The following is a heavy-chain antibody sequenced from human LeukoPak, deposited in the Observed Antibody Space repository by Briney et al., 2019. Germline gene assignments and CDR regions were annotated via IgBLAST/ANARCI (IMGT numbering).Heavy chain of an antibody. Sequence: SETLSLTCAVYGGSFSGYYWSWIRQPPGKGLEWIGEINHSGSTNYNPSLKSRVTISVATSKNQFSLKLSSVTAADTAVYYCARGREDYYDSSGYYDGYYWGQGTLVTVSS. J-gene: IGHJ4*02. CDR1: GGSFSGYY. V-gene: IGHV4-34*01. CDR2: INHSGST. D-gene: IGHD3-22*01. CDR3: ARGREDYYDSSGYYDGYY.